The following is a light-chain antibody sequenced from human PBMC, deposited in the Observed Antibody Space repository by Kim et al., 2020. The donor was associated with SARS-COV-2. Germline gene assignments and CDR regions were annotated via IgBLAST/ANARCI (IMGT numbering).Light chain of an antibody. CDR2: DAS. Sequence: DIQMTQSPSTLSASVGDRVTITCRASQSISSWLAWYQQKPGKAPKLLIYDASSLESGVPSRFGGSGSGTEFTLTISSLQPDDFATYYCQQYNSYSRTFGQGTKLEI. CDR3: QQYNSYSRT. V-gene: IGKV1-5*01. CDR1: QSISSW. J-gene: IGKJ2*01.